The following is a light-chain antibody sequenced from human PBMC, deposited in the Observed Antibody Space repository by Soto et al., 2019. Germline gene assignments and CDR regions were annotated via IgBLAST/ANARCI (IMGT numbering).Light chain of an antibody. Sequence: EIVMTQSPATLSVSPGERATLSCRASESVTSSLAWYQQKPGQPPRLLIYAASTRATDVPARFSGGGSGTEFTLTISSLQSEDFAVYYRQQYNIWPLWTFGQGTKVEIK. CDR3: QQYNIWPLWT. CDR1: ESVTSS. CDR2: AAS. V-gene: IGKV3-15*01. J-gene: IGKJ1*01.